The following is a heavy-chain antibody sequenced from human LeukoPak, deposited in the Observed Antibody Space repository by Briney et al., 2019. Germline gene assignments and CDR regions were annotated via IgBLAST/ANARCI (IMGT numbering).Heavy chain of an antibody. D-gene: IGHD2-21*02. CDR1: GFTFSNHG. Sequence: GGSLRLSCAASGFTFSNHGMHWVRQAPGKGLEWVAIISPDGSNKYYADSVKGRFTISRDNSKNTLYVQMNSLRAEDTAVYYCAKLWEGSELSYCGGDCRPLDSRGQGTPVTVSS. CDR2: ISPDGSNK. V-gene: IGHV3-30*18. J-gene: IGHJ4*02. CDR3: AKLWEGSELSYCGGDCRPLDS.